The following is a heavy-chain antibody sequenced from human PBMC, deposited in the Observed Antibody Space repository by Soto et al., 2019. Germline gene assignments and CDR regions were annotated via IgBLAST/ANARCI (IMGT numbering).Heavy chain of an antibody. CDR3: TADLPAFIPQVDS. D-gene: IGHD3-3*02. Sequence: EVHLVESGGGLIKPGGSLRLSCAASGFTFSSAWFNWVRQAPGKGLEWVGRIKSPNNGGTTDYPAPVRDRFTISKDDSKNTLYLQMHSLKTEDTGVYFCTADLPAFIPQVDSWGQGTLVTVSS. CDR1: GFTFSSAW. V-gene: IGHV3-15*07. CDR2: IKSPNNGGTT. J-gene: IGHJ4*02.